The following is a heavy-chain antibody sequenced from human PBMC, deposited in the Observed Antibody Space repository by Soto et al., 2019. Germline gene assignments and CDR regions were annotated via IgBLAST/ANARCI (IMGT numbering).Heavy chain of an antibody. J-gene: IGHJ2*01. CDR2: IYYSGST. V-gene: IGHV4-59*01. Sequence: QVQLQESGPGLVKPSETLSLTCTVSGGSISSYYWSWIRQPPGKGLEWIGYIYYSGSTNYNPSLKSRVTISVDTSKNQFSLKLSSVTAADTAVYYWARTYYYDSSGYYPYWYFDLWGRGTLVTVSS. D-gene: IGHD3-22*01. CDR3: ARTYYYDSSGYYPYWYFDL. CDR1: GGSISSYY.